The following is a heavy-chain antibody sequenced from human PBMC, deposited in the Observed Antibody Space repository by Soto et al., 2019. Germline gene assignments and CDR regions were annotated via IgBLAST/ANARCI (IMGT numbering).Heavy chain of an antibody. CDR3: ARDRYSSSWYGDSFAFDI. CDR1: GFTVSSNY. J-gene: IGHJ3*02. CDR2: IYSGGST. V-gene: IGHV3-53*04. D-gene: IGHD6-13*01. Sequence: GGSLRLSCAASGFTVSSNYMSWVRQAPGKGLEWVSVIYSGGSTYYADSVKGRFTISRHNSKNTLYLQMNSLRAEDTAVYYCARDRYSSSWYGDSFAFDIWGQGTMVTVSS.